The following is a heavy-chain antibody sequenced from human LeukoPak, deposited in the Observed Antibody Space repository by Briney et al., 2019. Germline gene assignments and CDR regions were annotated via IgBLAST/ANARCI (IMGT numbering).Heavy chain of an antibody. CDR3: ARGLLGVVMNTPGSLDI. V-gene: IGHV4-61*02. CDR1: GGSISSGSYY. J-gene: IGHJ3*02. Sequence: SQTLSLTCTVSGGSISSGSYYWSWIRQPAGKGLEWIGRIYTSGSTNYNPSLKSRVTISVDTSKTHFSLNLNSVTAADTAMYYCARGLLGVVMNTPGSLDIWGQGTMVTVSS. D-gene: IGHD3-3*01. CDR2: IYTSGST.